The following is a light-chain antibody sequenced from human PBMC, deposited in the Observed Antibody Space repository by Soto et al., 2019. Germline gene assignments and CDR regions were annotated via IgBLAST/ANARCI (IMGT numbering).Light chain of an antibody. CDR3: QQYINRRT. V-gene: IGKV1-5*03. Sequence: DIQMTQSPSTQSASVGHRVTITSRARQSIITWLAWYQQKPGKAPKLPIYKASSLESGVPSRFSGGGSGTEFSLTISSVQLDVFATYNCQQYINRRTWGRGNKVEIK. J-gene: IGKJ1*01. CDR2: KAS. CDR1: QSIITW.